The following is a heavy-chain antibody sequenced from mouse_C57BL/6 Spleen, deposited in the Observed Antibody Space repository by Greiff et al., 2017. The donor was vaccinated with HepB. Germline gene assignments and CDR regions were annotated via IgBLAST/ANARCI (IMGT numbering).Heavy chain of an antibody. J-gene: IGHJ1*03. Sequence: EVHLVESGPGLVKPSQSLSLTCSVTGYSITSGYYWNWIRQFPGNKLEWMGYISYDGSNNYNPSLKNRISITRDTSKNQFFLKLNSVTTEDTATYYCARENYYYGSYWYFDVWGTGTTVTVSS. D-gene: IGHD1-1*01. CDR2: ISYDGSN. CDR3: ARENYYYGSYWYFDV. CDR1: GYSITSGYY. V-gene: IGHV3-6*01.